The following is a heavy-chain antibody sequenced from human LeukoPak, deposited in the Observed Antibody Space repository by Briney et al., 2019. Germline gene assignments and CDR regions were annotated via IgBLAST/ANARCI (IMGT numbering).Heavy chain of an antibody. J-gene: IGHJ6*02. CDR2: IYYSGST. CDR1: GGSISSGGYY. V-gene: IGHV4-31*03. CDR3: ARSAYYYGMDV. Sequence: PSETLSLTCTVSGGSISSGGYYWSWIRQHPGKGLEWTGYIYYSGSTYYNPSLKSRVTISVDTSKNQFSLKLSSVTAADTAVYYCARSAYYYGMDVWGQGTTVTVSS.